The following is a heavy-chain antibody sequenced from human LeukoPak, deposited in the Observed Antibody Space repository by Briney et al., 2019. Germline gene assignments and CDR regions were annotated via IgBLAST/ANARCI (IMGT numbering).Heavy chain of an antibody. CDR3: ARGDNSALDS. J-gene: IGHJ4*02. D-gene: IGHD1-1*01. Sequence: PGGSLRLSCAASGFTFSSYWMNWVRQAPGKGLEWVANIKSDGSEKYYVDSLKGRFTISRDNAKNSLFLQLNSLRAEDTAVFYCARGDNSALDSWGQGTLVTVSS. V-gene: IGHV3-7*01. CDR2: IKSDGSEK. CDR1: GFTFSSYW.